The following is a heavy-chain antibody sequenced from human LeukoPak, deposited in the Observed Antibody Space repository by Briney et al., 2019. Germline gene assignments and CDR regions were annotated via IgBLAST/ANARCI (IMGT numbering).Heavy chain of an antibody. D-gene: IGHD6-19*01. CDR3: AREGLGYSSGWPADASDI. V-gene: IGHV3-21*01. Sequence: GGSLRLSCAASGFTFSSYSMNWVRQAPGKGLEWVSSISSSSSYIYYADSVKGRFTISRDNAKNSLYLQMNSLRAEDTAVYYCAREGLGYSSGWPADASDIWGQGTMVTVSS. J-gene: IGHJ3*02. CDR2: ISSSSSYI. CDR1: GFTFSSYS.